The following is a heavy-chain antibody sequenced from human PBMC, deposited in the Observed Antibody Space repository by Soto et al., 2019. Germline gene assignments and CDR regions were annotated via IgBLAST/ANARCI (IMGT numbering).Heavy chain of an antibody. Sequence: ASVKVSCKASGYTFTSYDINWVRQATGQGLEWMGWMNPNSGNTGYAQKFQGRVTMTRNTSISTAYMELSSLRSEDTAVYYCARGLWFGDKSRYYYYYYMDVWGKGTTATVSS. V-gene: IGHV1-8*01. D-gene: IGHD3-10*01. J-gene: IGHJ6*03. CDR2: MNPNSGNT. CDR1: GYTFTSYD. CDR3: ARGLWFGDKSRYYYYYYMDV.